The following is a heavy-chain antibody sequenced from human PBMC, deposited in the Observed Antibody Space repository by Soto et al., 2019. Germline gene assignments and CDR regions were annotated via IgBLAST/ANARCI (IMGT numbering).Heavy chain of an antibody. CDR3: AREEGYSYGYPYYFDY. J-gene: IGHJ4*02. D-gene: IGHD5-18*01. V-gene: IGHV3-7*01. CDR1: GFTFSSYW. Sequence: EVQLVESGGGLVQPGGSLRLSCAASGFTFSSYWMSWVRQAPGKGLEWVANIKQDGSEKYYVDSVKGRFTISRDNAKNSLYLQMNSLRAEDTAVYYCAREEGYSYGYPYYFDYWGQGTRVTVSS. CDR2: IKQDGSEK.